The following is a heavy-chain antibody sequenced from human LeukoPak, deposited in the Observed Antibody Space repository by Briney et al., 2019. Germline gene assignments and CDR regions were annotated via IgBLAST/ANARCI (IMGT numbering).Heavy chain of an antibody. Sequence: PGGSLRFSCAASGFTFSSYGMHWVRQAPGKGLEWVAFIRYDGSNKYYADSVKGRFTISRDNSKNTLYLQMNSLRAEDTAVYYCAKDHTWDYYMDVWGKGTTVTVSS. CDR1: GFTFSSYG. CDR2: IRYDGSNK. V-gene: IGHV3-30*02. J-gene: IGHJ6*03. D-gene: IGHD7-27*01. CDR3: AKDHTWDYYMDV.